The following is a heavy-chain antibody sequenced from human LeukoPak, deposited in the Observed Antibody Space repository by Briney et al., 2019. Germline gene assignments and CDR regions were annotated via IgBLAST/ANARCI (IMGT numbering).Heavy chain of an antibody. CDR3: ARTYCTNGVCYYNYYFDY. Sequence: GGSLRLSCAASGFTFSSYNMNWVRQAPGKGLEWVAYISIGTSFIYYADSVKGRFTISRDNAKNSLYLQVNSLRAEDTAVYYCARTYCTNGVCYYNYYFDYWGQGTLVTVSS. V-gene: IGHV3-21*01. J-gene: IGHJ4*02. CDR2: ISIGTSFI. CDR1: GFTFSSYN. D-gene: IGHD2-8*01.